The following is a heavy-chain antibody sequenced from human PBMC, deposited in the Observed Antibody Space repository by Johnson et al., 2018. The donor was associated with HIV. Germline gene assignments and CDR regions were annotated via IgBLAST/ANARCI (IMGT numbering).Heavy chain of an antibody. CDR2: AHGHGGST. D-gene: IGHD1-26*01. Sequence: VQLVESGGGVVRPGGSLRLSCAASRFTFDDYRLSWVRQAPGKELESVSAAHGHGGSTGYAYSVMGRFTISRDNAKKSLYLQMNSLRADDTALYYCARVLVAADYAFDIWGQGTMVTVSS. J-gene: IGHJ3*02. CDR1: RFTFDDYR. V-gene: IGHV3-20*04. CDR3: ARVLVAADYAFDI.